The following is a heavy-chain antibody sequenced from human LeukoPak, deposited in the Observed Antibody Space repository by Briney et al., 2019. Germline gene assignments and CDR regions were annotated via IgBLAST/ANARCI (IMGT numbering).Heavy chain of an antibody. Sequence: SETLSLTCAVYGGSFSGYYWRWIRQPPGKGLEWIAEINHSGSTNYNPSLKSRVTISVDTSKNQFSLKLSSVTAADTAVYYCARGLAYYDSSGYSFGYSCDYWGQGTLVAVSS. CDR3: ARGLAYYDSSGYSFGYSCDY. V-gene: IGHV4-34*01. D-gene: IGHD3-22*01. CDR2: INHSGST. J-gene: IGHJ4*02. CDR1: GGSFSGYY.